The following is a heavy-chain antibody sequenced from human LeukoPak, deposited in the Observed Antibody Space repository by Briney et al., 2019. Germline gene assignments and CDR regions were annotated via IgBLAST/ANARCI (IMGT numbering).Heavy chain of an antibody. CDR2: VNSKHDGGTL. J-gene: IGHJ4*02. V-gene: IGHV3-15*01. CDR3: ATATDRYYYGSGTFLDQ. D-gene: IGHD3-10*01. CDR1: GFTFNRDW. Sequence: GGSLRLSCPASGFTFNRDWMTRVRQAPGPGLEWAGRVNSKHDGGTLDYAALVQDGFIMSRDDSCNTVSLQMNSLKSEGTAIYFCATATDRYYYGSGTFLDQGGRGTRVTVSS.